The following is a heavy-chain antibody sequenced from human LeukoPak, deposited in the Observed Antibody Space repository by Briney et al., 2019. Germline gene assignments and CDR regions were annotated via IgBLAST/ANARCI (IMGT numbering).Heavy chain of an antibody. CDR2: IYTSGST. CDR1: GASFRNYY. D-gene: IGHD3-10*01. V-gene: IGHV4-4*07. Sequence: SETLSLTCAVYGASFRNYYWSWLRQPAGKGLEWIGRIYTSGSTNYNPSLKSRVTMSVDTSKNQFSLKLSSVTAADTAVYYCARDNEVRGVISFDPWGQGTLVTVSS. CDR3: ARDNEVRGVISFDP. J-gene: IGHJ5*02.